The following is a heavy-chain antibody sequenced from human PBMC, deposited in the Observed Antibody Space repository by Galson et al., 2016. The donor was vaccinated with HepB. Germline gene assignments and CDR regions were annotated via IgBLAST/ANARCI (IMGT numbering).Heavy chain of an antibody. CDR1: GYTFNSFY. J-gene: IGHJ4*02. D-gene: IGHD4-23*01. Sequence: SVKASCKASGYTFNSFYIHWVRQAPGQGLQWMGVINPSAGNTNYAHKFQGRITVTRDTSTSTAYMELSSLRSEDTAVYYCARVTSYYGGRFDSWGQGTLVTVSS. CDR3: ARVTSYYGGRFDS. CDR2: INPSAGNT. V-gene: IGHV1-46*02.